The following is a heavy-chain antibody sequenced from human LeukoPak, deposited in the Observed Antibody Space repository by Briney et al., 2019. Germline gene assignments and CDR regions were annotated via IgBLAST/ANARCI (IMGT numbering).Heavy chain of an antibody. CDR1: GGSFSGYY. J-gene: IGHJ6*03. V-gene: IGHV4-34*01. Sequence: SETLSLTCAVYGGSFSGYYWSWIRQPPGKGLEWIGEINHSGSTNYNPSLKSRVTISVDTSKNQFSLKLSSVTAADTAVYYCARGVVVPAAVKWGYYYYYMDVWGKGTTVTVSS. D-gene: IGHD2-2*01. CDR2: INHSGST. CDR3: ARGVVVPAAVKWGYYYYYMDV.